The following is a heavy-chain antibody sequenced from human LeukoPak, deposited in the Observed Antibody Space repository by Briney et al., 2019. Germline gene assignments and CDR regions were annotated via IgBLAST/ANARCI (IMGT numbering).Heavy chain of an antibody. J-gene: IGHJ4*02. CDR1: GYTFTSYD. CDR2: MNPNSGNT. Sequence: ASVKVSCKASGYTFTSYDINWVRQATGQGLEWMGWMNPNSGNTGYAQKFQGGVTMTRNTSISTAYMELSSLRSEDTAVYYCARGGSSGWYPSSAALDYWGQGTLVTVSS. D-gene: IGHD6-19*01. CDR3: ARGGSSGWYPSSAALDY. V-gene: IGHV1-8*01.